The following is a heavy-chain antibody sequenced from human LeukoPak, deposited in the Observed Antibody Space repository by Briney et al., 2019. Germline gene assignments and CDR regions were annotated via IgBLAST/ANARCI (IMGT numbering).Heavy chain of an antibody. CDR2: ISYDGSNK. Sequence: GGSLRLSCAASGFTFSSYGMHWVRQAPGKGLEWVAVISYDGSNKYYADSVKGRSTISRDNSKNTLYLQMNSLRAEDTAVYYCAKGCYSGCYWGQGTLVTVSS. D-gene: IGHD2-15*01. CDR3: AKGCYSGCY. J-gene: IGHJ4*02. V-gene: IGHV3-30*18. CDR1: GFTFSSYG.